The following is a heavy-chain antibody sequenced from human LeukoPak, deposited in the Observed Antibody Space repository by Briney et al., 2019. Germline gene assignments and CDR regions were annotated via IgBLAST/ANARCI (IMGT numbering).Heavy chain of an antibody. Sequence: SETLSLTCTVSGGSISSGGYYWSWIRQPPGKGLEWIGYIYHSGSTYYSPSLKSRVTISVDRSKNQFSLKLSSVTAADTAVYYCARIYSGYDYAVDYWGQGTLVTVSS. D-gene: IGHD5-12*01. CDR2: IYHSGST. V-gene: IGHV4-30-2*01. J-gene: IGHJ4*02. CDR1: GGSISSGGYY. CDR3: ARIYSGYDYAVDY.